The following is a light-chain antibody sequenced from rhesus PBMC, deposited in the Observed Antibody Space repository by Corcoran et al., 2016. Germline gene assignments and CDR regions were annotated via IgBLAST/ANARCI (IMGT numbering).Light chain of an antibody. J-gene: IGKJ4*01. CDR1: QGISDY. Sequence: DIQMTQSPSSLSASVGDRVTITCRASQGISDYLSWYTQNPGKAPKRLIYAASRLESGVPSRFSGSGSGTEFTLTISSLQPEEFAAYYCLQGYSTPLTFGGGTKVELK. V-gene: IGKV1-36*02. CDR3: LQGYSTPLT. CDR2: AAS.